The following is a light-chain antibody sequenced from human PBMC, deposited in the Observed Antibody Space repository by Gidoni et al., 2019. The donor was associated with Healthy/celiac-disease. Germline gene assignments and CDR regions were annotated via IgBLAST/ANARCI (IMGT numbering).Light chain of an antibody. CDR1: QDISNY. J-gene: IGKJ4*01. CDR3: QQYDNLPPILT. CDR2: DAS. Sequence: DIQMTQSPSSLSASVGDRVTITCQASQDISNYLHWYQQKPGKAPKLLIYDASNLETGVPSRFSGSGSGTDFTFTISSLQAEDIATYYCQQYDNLPPILTFGEGTKVEIK. V-gene: IGKV1-33*01.